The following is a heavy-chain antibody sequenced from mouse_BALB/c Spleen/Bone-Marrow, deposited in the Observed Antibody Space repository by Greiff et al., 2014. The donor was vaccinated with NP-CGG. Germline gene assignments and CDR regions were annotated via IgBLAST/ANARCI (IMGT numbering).Heavy chain of an antibody. J-gene: IGHJ2*01. CDR3: VRETTVVADFDY. CDR2: IHYSGNT. CDR1: GYSITNGYG. Sequence: VQLQQPGPDLVKPSQSLSLTCTVTGYSITNGYGWHWIRQFPGNKLEWMGYIHYSGNTNYNPSLKSRVSITRDTSKNQFFLQLNSVTTDDTATYYCVRETTVVADFDYWGQGTTFTVSS. D-gene: IGHD1-1*01. V-gene: IGHV3-1*02.